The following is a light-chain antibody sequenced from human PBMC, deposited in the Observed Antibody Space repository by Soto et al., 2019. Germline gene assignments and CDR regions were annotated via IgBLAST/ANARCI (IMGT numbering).Light chain of an antibody. V-gene: IGKV1-5*03. J-gene: IGKJ2*01. Sequence: DFQMTQSPSILSASVGDSVTITCRASQSIHTWLAWYQQKPGRTPKLLIYKASVLESGVPSRFSGSGSGTEFTLTISSLQPDDFATYYCQQYNSHPYTFGRGTKLQI. CDR1: QSIHTW. CDR2: KAS. CDR3: QQYNSHPYT.